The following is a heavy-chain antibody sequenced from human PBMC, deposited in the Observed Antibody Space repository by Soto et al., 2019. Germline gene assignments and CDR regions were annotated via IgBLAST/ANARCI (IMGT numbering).Heavy chain of an antibody. V-gene: IGHV3-30-3*01. CDR3: ARVSGGYSSGWYPYYFDY. D-gene: IGHD6-19*01. J-gene: IGHJ4*02. CDR2: ISYDGSNK. CDR1: GFTFSSYA. Sequence: QVQLVESGGGVVQPGRSLRLSCAASGFTFSSYAMHWVRQAPGKGLEWVAVISYDGSNKYYADSVKGRFTISRDNSKNTLYLQMNSLRAEDTAVYYCARVSGGYSSGWYPYYFDYWGQGTLVTVSS.